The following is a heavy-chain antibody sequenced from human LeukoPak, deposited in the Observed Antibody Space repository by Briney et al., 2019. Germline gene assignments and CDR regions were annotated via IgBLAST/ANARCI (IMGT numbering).Heavy chain of an antibody. CDR1: GLTFSSYA. CDR2: ISYDGSNK. V-gene: IGHV3-30-3*01. J-gene: IGHJ4*02. Sequence: AGGSLRLSCAASGLTFSSYAMHWVRQAPGKGLEWVAVISYDGSNKYYADSVKGRFTISRDNSKNTLYLQMNSLRAEDTAVYYCARVRHSGYSYGLDYWGQGTLVTVSS. CDR3: ARVRHSGYSYGLDY. D-gene: IGHD5-18*01.